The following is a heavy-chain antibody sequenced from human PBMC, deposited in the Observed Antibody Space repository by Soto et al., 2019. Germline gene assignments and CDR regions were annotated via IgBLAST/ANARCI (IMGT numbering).Heavy chain of an antibody. CDR2: ISGSGGSI. Sequence: PGGSLRLSCAASGFTFGIYAMSWVRQAPGKGLEWVSSISGSGGSIYYAHSVKGRFTISRDKTKNTLDLQMNSLRVEGTAVYPCARVGPEYSSTPRRFDFWGQGTLVTVSS. D-gene: IGHD6-13*01. V-gene: IGHV3-23*01. CDR1: GFTFGIYA. CDR3: ARVGPEYSSTPRRFDF. J-gene: IGHJ4*02.